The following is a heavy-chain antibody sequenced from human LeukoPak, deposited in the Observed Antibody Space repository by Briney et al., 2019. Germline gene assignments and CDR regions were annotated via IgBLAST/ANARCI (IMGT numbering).Heavy chain of an antibody. J-gene: IGHJ4*02. D-gene: IGHD5-18*01. V-gene: IGHV3-30*18. Sequence: GGSLRLSCAASGFTFSSYGMPWVRQAPGKGLEWVAVISYDGSDKYSADSVKGRFTISGDNSKNTLYLQMNSLRAEDTAVYYCAKNAHYQGYSYGGIDYWGQGTLVTVSS. CDR2: ISYDGSDK. CDR3: AKNAHYQGYSYGGIDY. CDR1: GFTFSSYG.